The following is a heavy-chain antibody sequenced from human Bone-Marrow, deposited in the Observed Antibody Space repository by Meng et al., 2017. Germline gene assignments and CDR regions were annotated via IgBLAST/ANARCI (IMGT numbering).Heavy chain of an antibody. D-gene: IGHD3-22*01. CDR1: GFTFRTYA. Sequence: GESLKISCAASGFTFRTYAMSWVRQAPGKGLEWVSAISGSGDDTYYADSVKGRFTISRDNSKNTLYLQMNSLRAEDTAVYYCASFPGQIRAIRKWLLLVWGQGTLVTVSS. CDR3: ASFPGQIRAIRKWLLLV. V-gene: IGHV3-23*01. J-gene: IGHJ4*02. CDR2: ISGSGDDT.